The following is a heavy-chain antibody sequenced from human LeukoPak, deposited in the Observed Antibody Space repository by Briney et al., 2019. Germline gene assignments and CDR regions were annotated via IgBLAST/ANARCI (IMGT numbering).Heavy chain of an antibody. CDR1: GFTFSGYA. Sequence: GRSLRLSCAASGFTFSGYAIHWVRQAPGRGLEWVAVISSDGRDKHHADSVKGRFTISRDNSKNTLYLQTNSPRAEDTAVYYCARDLRRIAAYYFDYWGQGTLVTVSS. V-gene: IGHV3-30*03. CDR3: ARDLRRIAAYYFDY. CDR2: ISSDGRDK. D-gene: IGHD6-25*01. J-gene: IGHJ4*02.